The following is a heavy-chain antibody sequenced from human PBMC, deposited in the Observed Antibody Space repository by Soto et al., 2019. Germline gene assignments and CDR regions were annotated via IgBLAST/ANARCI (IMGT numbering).Heavy chain of an antibody. CDR3: AKKGRLWFAEGDV. J-gene: IGHJ6*02. V-gene: IGHV3-23*01. CDR1: GFTFSSYA. CDR2: FSGSGDST. Sequence: EVQLLESGGGLVQPGGSLRLSCAASGFTFSSYAMSWVRQAPGKGLEWVSAFSGSGDSTYYADSVKGRFTISRDNSKNTLYLQMSSLRAEDTAVYYCAKKGRLWFAEGDVWGQGTTVTVSS. D-gene: IGHD3-10*01.